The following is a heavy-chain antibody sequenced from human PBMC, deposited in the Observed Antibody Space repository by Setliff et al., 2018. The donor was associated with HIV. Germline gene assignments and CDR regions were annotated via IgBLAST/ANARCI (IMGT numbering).Heavy chain of an antibody. CDR1: GFSFNSYG. CDR2: ISSDGNNK. V-gene: IGHV3-30*18. CDR3: AKDSEFFPAPDRSGYMDH. D-gene: IGHD5-12*01. Sequence: GGSLRLSCTFWGFSFNSYGMHWVRQAPGKGLEWVALISSDGNNKYGADSVKGRFTISRDNSKNTLYLQIDSLRAEDTAVYYCAKDSEFFPAPDRSGYMDHWGQGIPVTVSS. J-gene: IGHJ4*02.